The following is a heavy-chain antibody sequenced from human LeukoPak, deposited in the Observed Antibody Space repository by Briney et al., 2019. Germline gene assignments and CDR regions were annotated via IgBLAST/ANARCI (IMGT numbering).Heavy chain of an antibody. Sequence: GGSLRLSCAASGFTFSNYAMSWVRQAPGKGLEWVSYISSSSGSTLYYADSLKGRFTISRDNAKNSLYLQMNSLRAEDTAVYYCARLYGYYFDYWGQGTLVTVSS. CDR1: GFTFSNYA. D-gene: IGHD4-17*01. CDR2: ISSSSGSTL. V-gene: IGHV3-48*04. J-gene: IGHJ4*02. CDR3: ARLYGYYFDY.